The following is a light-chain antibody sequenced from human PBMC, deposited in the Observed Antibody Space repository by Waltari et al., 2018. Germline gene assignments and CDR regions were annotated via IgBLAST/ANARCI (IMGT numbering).Light chain of an antibody. CDR1: QSLLHTDGKTH. J-gene: IGKJ4*01. V-gene: IGKV2-29*02. CDR3: MQGIQLPNT. Sequence: DIVMTQTPLSLSVTPGQPASISCKSSQSLLHTDGKTHLYWFLQKPGQSPQLLIYEASRRSSGAPDRFSGSGSGTDFTPRLSRVEAEDVGVYYCMQGIQLPNTFGGGTRVDLK. CDR2: EAS.